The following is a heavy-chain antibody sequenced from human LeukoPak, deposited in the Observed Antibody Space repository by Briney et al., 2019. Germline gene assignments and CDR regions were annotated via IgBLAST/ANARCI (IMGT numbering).Heavy chain of an antibody. V-gene: IGHV4-39*01. J-gene: IGHJ4*02. Sequence: SETLSLTCTVSGASLRSSDYYWGWIRQSPGKGLEWIGSFFPRGTNYYNPSLKGRVIISVDTSKNQFSLRLRSVTAADTAVYYCARHDGTGYYNPLDYWGQGTLVIVSS. CDR2: FFPRGTN. CDR1: GASLRSSDYY. D-gene: IGHD3-9*01. CDR3: ARHDGTGYYNPLDY.